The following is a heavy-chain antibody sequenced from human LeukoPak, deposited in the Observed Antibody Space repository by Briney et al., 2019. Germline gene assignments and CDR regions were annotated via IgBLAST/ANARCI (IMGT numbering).Heavy chain of an antibody. Sequence: GGSLRLSCAASGFTFSSYWMHWVRQAPGKGLVWVSRINTDGSSTSYADSVKGRFTISRDNAKNTLYLQMNSLRAEDTAVYYCARRKYYDFWSGYSQDDAFDIWGQGTMVTVSS. CDR1: GFTFSSYW. CDR3: ARRKYYDFWSGYSQDDAFDI. J-gene: IGHJ3*02. V-gene: IGHV3-74*01. D-gene: IGHD3-3*01. CDR2: INTDGSST.